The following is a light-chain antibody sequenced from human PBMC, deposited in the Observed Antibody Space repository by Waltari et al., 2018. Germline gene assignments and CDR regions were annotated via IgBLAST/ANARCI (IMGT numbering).Light chain of an antibody. J-gene: IGKJ2*01. CDR1: QDIGTY. V-gene: IGKV1D-12*01. Sequence: DIQMTQSTSSVSASIGDRVTITCRASQDIGTYFAWYQQKPGKAPRLLIYDASSLQSGVPSRFSGSGSGTDFSLTIDTLQPEDFAAYFCQQSKTFPYTFGQGTKLEIK. CDR3: QQSKTFPYT. CDR2: DAS.